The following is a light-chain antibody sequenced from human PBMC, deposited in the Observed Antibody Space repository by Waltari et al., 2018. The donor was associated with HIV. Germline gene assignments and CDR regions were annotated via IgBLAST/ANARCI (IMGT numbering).Light chain of an antibody. J-gene: IGLJ2*01. V-gene: IGLV2-14*01. CDR3: NSYSSDDTVV. Sequence: QSALTQPASVSGSPGQSLTITCTGTTRNIGFFNLFSWYQQYPGKAPQLIIYGVTSRPPGVSKRFAGSKSGNTASLTISGLQTDDEAEYYCNSYSSDDTVVFGGGTKLTVL. CDR1: TRNIGFFNL. CDR2: GVT.